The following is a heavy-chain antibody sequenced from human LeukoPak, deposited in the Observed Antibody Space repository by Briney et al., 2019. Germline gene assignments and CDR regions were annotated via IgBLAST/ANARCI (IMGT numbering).Heavy chain of an antibody. CDR1: GYTFTSYY. CDR3: ARDGYCSSTSCYYFDY. J-gene: IGHJ4*02. Sequence: ASVKVSCKASGYTFTSYYMHWVRQAPGQGLEWMGIINPSGGSTSYAQKFQGRVTMTRDMSTSTVYRELSSLRSEDTAVYYCARDGYCSSTSCYYFDYWGQGTLVTVSS. D-gene: IGHD2-2*01. V-gene: IGHV1-46*01. CDR2: INPSGGST.